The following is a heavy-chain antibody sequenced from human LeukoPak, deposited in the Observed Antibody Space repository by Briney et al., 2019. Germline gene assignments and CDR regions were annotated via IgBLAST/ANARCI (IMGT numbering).Heavy chain of an antibody. J-gene: IGHJ3*01. CDR1: GFTFITYW. CDR2: IKQDGSEK. V-gene: IGHV3-7*01. Sequence: PGGSLRLSCAASGFTFITYWMTWVRQAPGKGLEWVANIKQDGSEKYYVDSVKGRFTISRDNAKNSLSLQMNSLRAEDTAMYYCARGRSTLDLWGQGTMVTVSS. CDR3: ARGRSTLDL.